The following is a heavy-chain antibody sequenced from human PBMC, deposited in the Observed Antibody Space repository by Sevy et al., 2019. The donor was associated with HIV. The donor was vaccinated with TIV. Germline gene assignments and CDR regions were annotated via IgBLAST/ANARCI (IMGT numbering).Heavy chain of an antibody. CDR2: ISSSGTI. J-gene: IGHJ4*02. CDR1: GFTFSTYT. Sequence: GGSLRLSCAASGFTFSTYTMNWVRQAPGKGLEWVSYISSSGTIYYADTVKGQFTISRDNAKNSLYLQMNSLRDEDTAVYYCAREAGVGPYYFDSWGQETLVTVSP. CDR3: AREAGVGPYYFDS. D-gene: IGHD3-16*01. V-gene: IGHV3-48*02.